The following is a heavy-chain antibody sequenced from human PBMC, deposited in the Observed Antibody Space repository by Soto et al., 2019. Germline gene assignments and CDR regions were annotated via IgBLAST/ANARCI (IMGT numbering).Heavy chain of an antibody. J-gene: IGHJ2*01. D-gene: IGHD6-25*01. CDR3: AQTLGLAAAGPGRFDL. V-gene: IGHV1-69*12. CDR1: GGTFSSYA. Sequence: QVQLVQSGAAVKKPGSSVKVSCKASGGTFSSYAISWVRQAPGQGLEWMGGIIPLFGRANYAQKFQGRVTITAAASTSTAYMELSSVRSEDTAVYYCAQTLGLAAAGPGRFDLWGRGTLVTVSS. CDR2: IIPLFGRA.